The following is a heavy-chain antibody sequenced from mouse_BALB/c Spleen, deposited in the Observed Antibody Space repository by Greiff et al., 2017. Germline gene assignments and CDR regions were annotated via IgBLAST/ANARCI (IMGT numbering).Heavy chain of an antibody. Sequence: VQLQQSGPELVKPGASVKISCKPSGYAFSSSWMNWVKQRPGQGLEWIGRIYPGDGDTNYNGKFKGKATLTADKSSSTAYMQLSSLTSVDSAVYFCARGTNYFDYWGQGTTLTVSS. J-gene: IGHJ2*01. CDR2: IYPGDGDT. D-gene: IGHD2-13*01. CDR3: ARGTNYFDY. CDR1: GYAFSSSW. V-gene: IGHV1-82*01.